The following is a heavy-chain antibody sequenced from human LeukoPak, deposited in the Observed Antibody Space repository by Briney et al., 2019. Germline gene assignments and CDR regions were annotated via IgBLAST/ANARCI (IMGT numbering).Heavy chain of an antibody. Sequence: PGGSLRLSCAASGFTFSSYDMHWVRQATGRGLEWASAIGTAGDTYYPGSVKGRFTISRENAKNSFYLQMNNLRAGDTAVYYCARGADYSSSWYRESDAFDIWGQGTLVTVPS. J-gene: IGHJ3*02. CDR3: ARGADYSSSWYRESDAFDI. D-gene: IGHD6-13*01. CDR2: IGTAGDT. V-gene: IGHV3-13*04. CDR1: GFTFSSYD.